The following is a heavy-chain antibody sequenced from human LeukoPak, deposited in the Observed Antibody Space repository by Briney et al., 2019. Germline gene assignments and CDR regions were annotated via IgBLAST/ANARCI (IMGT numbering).Heavy chain of an antibody. Sequence: SETLSLTCTVSGGSPSSYYWSWIRQPPGKGLEWIGYIYYSGSTNYNPSLKSRVTISVDTSKNQFSLKLSSVTAADTAVYYCARSGGDYGSGSYFPTPPDYWGQGTLVTVSS. D-gene: IGHD3-10*01. J-gene: IGHJ4*02. V-gene: IGHV4-59*08. CDR2: IYYSGST. CDR1: GGSPSSYY. CDR3: ARSGGDYGSGSYFPTPPDY.